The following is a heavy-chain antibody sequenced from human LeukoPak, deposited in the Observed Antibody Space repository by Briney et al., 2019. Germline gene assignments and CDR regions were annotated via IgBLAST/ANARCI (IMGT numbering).Heavy chain of an antibody. D-gene: IGHD6-13*01. CDR3: AKGGISSTGLHS. Sequence: PGGSLTLSCTASGFTFTSYAMTWLRQAPGQGLEWFSSLNDNAASTYYAASVKGRFTIYRANSTHPLYLQMNSLRGDDTAVYNCAKGGISSTGLHSWGQGTLVTVSS. CDR1: GFTFTSYA. CDR2: LNDNAAST. V-gene: IGHV3-23*01. J-gene: IGHJ4*02.